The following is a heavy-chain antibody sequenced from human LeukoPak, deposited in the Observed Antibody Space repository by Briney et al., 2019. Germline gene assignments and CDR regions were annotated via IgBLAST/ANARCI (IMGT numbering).Heavy chain of an antibody. D-gene: IGHD6-19*01. CDR3: ARDRPGGIAVAPFDY. CDR2: IIPIFGTA. Sequence: GASVKVSCTASGGTFTIYAISWVRQAPGHGLEWMGGIIPIFGTAYYAQKFQGRVTITADESTSTAYMELSSLRSEDTAVYYCARDRPGGIAVAPFDYWGQGTLVTVSS. V-gene: IGHV1-69*13. J-gene: IGHJ4*02. CDR1: GGTFTIYA.